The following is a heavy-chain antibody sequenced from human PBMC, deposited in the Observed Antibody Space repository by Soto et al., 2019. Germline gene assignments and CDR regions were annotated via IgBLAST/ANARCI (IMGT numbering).Heavy chain of an antibody. CDR3: AKYSGQFYYNFGDV. D-gene: IGHD3-10*01. CDR2: ISYDGRNK. CDR1: GFTFSSFG. J-gene: IGHJ6*02. V-gene: IGHV3-30*18. Sequence: QVQLVESGGGVVQPGRSLRLSCVASGFTFSSFGMHWVRQAPGKGPEWLAVISYDGRNKYYADSEKGRITISRDNSKTSPYAQLDSLREGDTAVYYCAKYSGQFYYNFGDVWGQGTTVIVSS.